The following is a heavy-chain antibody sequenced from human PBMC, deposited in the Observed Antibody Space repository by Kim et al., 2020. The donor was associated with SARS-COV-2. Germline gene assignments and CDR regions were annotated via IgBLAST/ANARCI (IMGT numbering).Heavy chain of an antibody. CDR3: ARVSDWNYLNWFDP. J-gene: IGHJ5*02. Sequence: QKFQGRVTITADESTSTAYMELSSLRSEDTAVYYCARVSDWNYLNWFDPWGQGTLVTVSS. V-gene: IGHV1-69*01. D-gene: IGHD1-7*01.